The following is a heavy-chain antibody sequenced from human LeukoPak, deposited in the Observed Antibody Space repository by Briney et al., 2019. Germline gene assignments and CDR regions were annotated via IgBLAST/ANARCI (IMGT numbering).Heavy chain of an antibody. CDR2: ISASGGST. D-gene: IGHD5-12*01. CDR1: GFTFSSSA. Sequence: GSLRLSCAASGFTFSSSAMSWVRQVPGKGLEWVSGISASGGSTYYADSVRGRFTISRDNSKNTLYLQMNSLRAEDTAVYYCAKSEGSGYGLDYWGQGTLVTVSS. J-gene: IGHJ4*02. CDR3: AKSEGSGYGLDY. V-gene: IGHV3-23*01.